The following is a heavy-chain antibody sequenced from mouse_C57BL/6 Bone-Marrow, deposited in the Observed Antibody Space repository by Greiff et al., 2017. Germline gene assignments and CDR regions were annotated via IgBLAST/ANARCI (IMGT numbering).Heavy chain of an antibody. CDR1: GYTFTSYW. Sequence: VQLQQPGAELVMPGASVKLSCKASGYTFTSYWMHWVKQRPGQGLEWIGEIDPSDSYTNYNQKFKGKSTLTVDKSSSTAYMQLSSLTSEDSAVYYYAREGYYFDYWGQGTTLTVSS. J-gene: IGHJ2*01. V-gene: IGHV1-69*01. CDR2: IDPSDSYT. CDR3: AREGYYFDY.